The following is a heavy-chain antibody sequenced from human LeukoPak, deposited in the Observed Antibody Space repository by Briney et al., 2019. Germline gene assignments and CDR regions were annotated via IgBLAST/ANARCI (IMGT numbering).Heavy chain of an antibody. CDR2: ISSSSSTI. CDR1: GFTFSSYS. D-gene: IGHD3-22*01. CDR3: ARGHSSGYPFGYYFDY. J-gene: IGHJ4*02. V-gene: IGHV3-48*04. Sequence: PGGSLRLSCAASGFTFSSYSMNWVRQAPGKGLEWVSYISSSSSTIYYADSVKGRFTISRDNAKNSLYLQMNSLRAEDTAVYYCARGHSSGYPFGYYFDYWGQGTLVTVSS.